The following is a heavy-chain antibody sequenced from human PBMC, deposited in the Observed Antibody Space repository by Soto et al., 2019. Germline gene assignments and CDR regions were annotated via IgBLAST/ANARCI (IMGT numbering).Heavy chain of an antibody. J-gene: IGHJ4*02. CDR3: VRASMPKAHFDS. CDR1: GGSIRGYY. V-gene: IGHV4-4*07. Sequence: SETLSLTCTVSGGSIRGYYWSWIRQSAGMGLEWIGRMHTSGSTNYNPSLKSRVTFSVDMSKNQISLKLTSVTAADTALYYCVRASMPKAHFDSWGQGTRVTVS. D-gene: IGHD2-2*01. CDR2: MHTSGST.